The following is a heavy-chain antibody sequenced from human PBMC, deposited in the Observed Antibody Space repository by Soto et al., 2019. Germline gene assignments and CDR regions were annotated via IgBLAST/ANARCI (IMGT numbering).Heavy chain of an antibody. D-gene: IGHD6-13*01. CDR2: INPSGGST. CDR3: ARWGSSYDNYYYYGMDV. J-gene: IGHJ6*02. V-gene: IGHV1-46*01. CDR1: GYTFTSYY. Sequence: QVQLVQSGAEVKKPGASVKVSCKASGYTFTSYYMHWVRQAPGQGLEWMGIINPSGGSTSYAQQFQGRVTMTRDTSTSAVYMELSSLRSEDTAVYYCARWGSSYDNYYYYGMDVWGQGTAVTVSS.